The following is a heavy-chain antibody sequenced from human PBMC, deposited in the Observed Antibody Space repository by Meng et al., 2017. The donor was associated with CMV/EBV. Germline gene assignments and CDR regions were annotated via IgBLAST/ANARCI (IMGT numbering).Heavy chain of an antibody. D-gene: IGHD6-13*01. CDR1: GYTFTGYY. V-gene: IGHV1-2*02. J-gene: IGHJ6*02. CDR3: ARGRRWGSAAGTYMYYYYGMDV. CDR2: INPNSGGT. Sequence: ASVKVSCKASGYTFTGYYMYWVRQAPGQGLEWMGWINPNSGGTNYAQKFQGRVTMTRDTSISTAYMELSRLRSDDTAVYYCARGRRWGSAAGTYMYYYYGMDVWGQGTTVTVSS.